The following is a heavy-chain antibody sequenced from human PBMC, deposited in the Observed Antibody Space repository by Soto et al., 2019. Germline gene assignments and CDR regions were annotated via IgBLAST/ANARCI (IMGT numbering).Heavy chain of an antibody. V-gene: IGHV4-59*01. Sequence: SETLSLTCTVSGGSISSYYWSWIRQPPGKGLEWIGYIYYSGSTNYNPSLKSRVTISVDTSKNQFSLKLSSVTAADTAMYYCARTLVRLFWFDPWGQGTLVTVSS. CDR1: GGSISSYY. CDR2: IYYSGST. J-gene: IGHJ5*02. D-gene: IGHD6-13*01. CDR3: ARTLVRLFWFDP.